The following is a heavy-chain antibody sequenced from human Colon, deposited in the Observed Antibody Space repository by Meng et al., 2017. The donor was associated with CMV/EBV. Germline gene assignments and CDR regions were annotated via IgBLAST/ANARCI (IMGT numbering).Heavy chain of an antibody. V-gene: IGHV1-2*02. D-gene: IGHD3/OR15-3a*01. CDR3: ARETPSSMMFGDYYGMDV. Sequence: ASVKVSCKASGYTFTAYYMHWVRQAPGQGLEWMGWINPNSGGTNYAQKFQGRVTMTRDTSISTAYMELSGLRSDDTAVYYCARETPSSMMFGDYYGMDVWGQGTTVTVSS. J-gene: IGHJ6*02. CDR2: INPNSGGT. CDR1: GYTFTAYY.